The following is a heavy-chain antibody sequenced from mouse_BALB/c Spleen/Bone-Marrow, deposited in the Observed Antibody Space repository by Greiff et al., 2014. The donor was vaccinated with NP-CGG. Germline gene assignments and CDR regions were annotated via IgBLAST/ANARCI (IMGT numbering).Heavy chain of an antibody. D-gene: IGHD2-14*01. J-gene: IGHJ4*01. CDR2: ISYDGSN. Sequence: DVHLVESGPGLVKPFQSLSLTCSVTGYSITSGYYLNWIRQFPGNKLEWLGYISYDGSNHYNPSLTNRVSITRDTSKNQFFLKLNSVTTEDTATYYCASVEVHAMDYWGQGTSVTVSS. CDR1: GYSITSGYY. CDR3: ASVEVHAMDY. V-gene: IGHV3-6*02.